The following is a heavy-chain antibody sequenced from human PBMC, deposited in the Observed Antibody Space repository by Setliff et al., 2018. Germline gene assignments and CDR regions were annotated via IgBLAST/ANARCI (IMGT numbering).Heavy chain of an antibody. J-gene: IGHJ4*02. V-gene: IGHV4-59*01. D-gene: IGHD1-1*01. CDR1: IGSISSYS. CDR3: ARILSDNSKVFDS. Sequence: NPSETLSLTCAVSIGSISSYSWTWIRQPPGKGLEWIGHIHYSGSTRYNPSLKSRATISLDTSKKQFSLKVASVSAADTAVYFCARILSDNSKVFDSWGQGALVTVSS. CDR2: IHYSGST.